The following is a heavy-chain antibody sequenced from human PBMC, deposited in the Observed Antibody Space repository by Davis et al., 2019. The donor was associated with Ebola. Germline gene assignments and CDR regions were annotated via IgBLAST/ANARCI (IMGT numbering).Heavy chain of an antibody. V-gene: IGHV4-59*08. CDR1: GGSLNSYY. J-gene: IGHJ4*02. Sequence: SETLSLTCTVSGGSLNSYYWSWTRQSPGKGLEWIGYIYYSGSTTYNPSLKSRVTISVDTSKNQFSVNLTSVIAADTALYYCARGGYSGSYSPLDYWGPGILVTVSS. D-gene: IGHD1-26*01. CDR3: ARGGYSGSYSPLDY. CDR2: IYYSGST.